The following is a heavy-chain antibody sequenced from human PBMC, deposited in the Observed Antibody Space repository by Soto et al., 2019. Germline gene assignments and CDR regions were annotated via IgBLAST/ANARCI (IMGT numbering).Heavy chain of an antibody. V-gene: IGHV4-59*08. CDR3: ARHGTHYYDSSGYIDAFDI. CDR1: GASISSYY. D-gene: IGHD3-22*01. J-gene: IGHJ3*02. Sequence: SETLSLTCTVSGASISSYYWSWIRQPPGKGMEWIGYIYYSGSTNYNPSIKSRVTISVDTSKNQCSLKLSSVTAAVTAVYYCARHGTHYYDSSGYIDAFDIWGQGTMVTVSS. CDR2: IYYSGST.